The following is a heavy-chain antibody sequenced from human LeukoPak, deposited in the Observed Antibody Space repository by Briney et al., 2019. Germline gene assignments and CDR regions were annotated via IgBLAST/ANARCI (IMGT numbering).Heavy chain of an antibody. D-gene: IGHD5-18*01. CDR2: ISYDGSNK. J-gene: IGHJ4*02. Sequence: GRSLRLSCAASGFTFSSYAMHWVRQAPGKGLEWVAVISYDGSNKYYADSVKGRFTISRDNSKNTLYLQMNSLRAEDTAVYYCARVYSYGSRTPDYWGQGTLVTVSS. CDR1: GFTFSSYA. V-gene: IGHV3-30-3*01. CDR3: ARVYSYGSRTPDY.